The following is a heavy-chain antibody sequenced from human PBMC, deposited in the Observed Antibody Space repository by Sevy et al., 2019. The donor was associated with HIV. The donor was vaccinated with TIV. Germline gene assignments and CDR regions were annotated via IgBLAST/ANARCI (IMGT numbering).Heavy chain of an antibody. Sequence: SQTLSLTCAISGDTVSSDSAAWNWIRQSPARGLDWLGRTYYRSTWHKDYATSLNSRMTINPDTSKNQFSLQLNSLTPMVTAVYYCARDHNFVLDYWGQGVLVTVSS. CDR3: ARDHNFVLDY. D-gene: IGHD1-20*01. CDR1: GDTVSSDSAA. CDR2: TYYRSTWHK. J-gene: IGHJ4*02. V-gene: IGHV6-1*01.